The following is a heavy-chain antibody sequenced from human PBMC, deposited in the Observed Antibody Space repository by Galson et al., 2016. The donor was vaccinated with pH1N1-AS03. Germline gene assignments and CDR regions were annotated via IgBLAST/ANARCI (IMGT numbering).Heavy chain of an antibody. D-gene: IGHD3-3*01. CDR3: ARFEWSDSYCDY. CDR1: GYSISSGYY. Sequence: ETLSLTCDVSGYSISSGYYWGWIRQAPGKALEYIGNIYHTGRTYYNLSLKSRVTISRDTSKNQLSLKVRSVTAADTAVYYWARFEWSDSYCDYWGQGMLVTVSS. V-gene: IGHV4-38-2*01. CDR2: IYHTGRT. J-gene: IGHJ4*02.